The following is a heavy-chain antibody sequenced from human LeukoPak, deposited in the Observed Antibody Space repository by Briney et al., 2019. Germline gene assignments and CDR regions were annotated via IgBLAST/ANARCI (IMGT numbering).Heavy chain of an antibody. CDR3: ARDRLRGDYDSSGYWSPDAFDI. CDR2: ISSSSSYI. D-gene: IGHD3-22*01. V-gene: IGHV3-21*01. J-gene: IGHJ3*02. Sequence: KPGGSLRPSCAASGFTFSSYSMNWVRQAPGKGLEWVSSISSSSSYIYYADSVKGRFTISRDNAKNSLYLQMNSLRAEDTAVYYCARDRLRGDYDSSGYWSPDAFDIWGQGTMVTVSS. CDR1: GFTFSSYS.